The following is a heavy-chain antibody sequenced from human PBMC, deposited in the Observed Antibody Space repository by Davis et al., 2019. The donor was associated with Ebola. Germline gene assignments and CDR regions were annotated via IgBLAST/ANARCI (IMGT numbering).Heavy chain of an antibody. CDR2: INHSGST. CDR1: GGSFSGYY. D-gene: IGHD6-13*01. Sequence: SETLSLTCAVHGGSFSGYYWSWIRKLPGKGLEWIGEINHSGSTNYNPSLKSRVTISVDTSKNQFSLKLCSVTAADTAVYYCARGRGYSSSWSFYYYGMDVWGQGTTVTVSS. CDR3: ARGRGYSSSWSFYYYGMDV. V-gene: IGHV4-34*01. J-gene: IGHJ6*02.